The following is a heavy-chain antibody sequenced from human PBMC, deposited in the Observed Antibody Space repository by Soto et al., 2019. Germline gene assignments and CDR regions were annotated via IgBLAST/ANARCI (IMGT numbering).Heavy chain of an antibody. D-gene: IGHD3-16*01. CDR3: ARGGRWRWGFDI. CDR2: INHSGST. J-gene: IGHJ3*02. V-gene: IGHV4-34*01. Sequence: QVQLQQWGAGLLKPSETLSLTCAVYGGSFSGYYWSWIRQPPGKGLEWIGEINHSGSTNYNPSLKRRVTISVDTSKNQFSLKLSSVTAADTAVYYCARGGRWRWGFDIWGQGTMVTVSS. CDR1: GGSFSGYY.